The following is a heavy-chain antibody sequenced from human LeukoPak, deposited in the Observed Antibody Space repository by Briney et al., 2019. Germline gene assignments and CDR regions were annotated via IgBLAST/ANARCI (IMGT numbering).Heavy chain of an antibody. CDR1: GFTFSRFG. Sequence: PGRSLRLSCATSGFTFSRFGMHWVRQAPGKGLEWVAVISDDGNEKYFADSVKGRFTISRDYSKNTLHLQMNSLRAEDTAMYYCARDPASWTYYDSSGYYDYWGQGTLVTVSS. J-gene: IGHJ4*02. D-gene: IGHD3-22*01. CDR2: ISDDGNEK. CDR3: ARDPASWTYYDSSGYYDY. V-gene: IGHV3-30*03.